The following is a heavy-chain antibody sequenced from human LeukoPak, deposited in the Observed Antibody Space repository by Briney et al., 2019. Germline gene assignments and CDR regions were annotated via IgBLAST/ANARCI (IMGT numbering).Heavy chain of an antibody. CDR3: ARGPGVVTPGLADY. V-gene: IGHV1-69*05. CDR1: GGTFSSYA. D-gene: IGHD4-23*01. CDR2: IIPIFGTA. J-gene: IGHJ4*02. Sequence: SVKVSCKASGGTFSSYAISWVRQAPGPGLEWMGGIIPIFGTANYAQKFQGRVTITTDESTSPAYMERSSVRSDDTAVYYCARGPGVVTPGLADYWGQGTLVTVSS.